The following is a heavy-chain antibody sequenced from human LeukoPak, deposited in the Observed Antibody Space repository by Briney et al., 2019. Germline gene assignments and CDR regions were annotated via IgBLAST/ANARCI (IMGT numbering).Heavy chain of an antibody. D-gene: IGHD1-26*01. V-gene: IGHV3-11*06. CDR2: ISSSSSYT. J-gene: IGHJ4*02. CDR3: ARDYGARTAFDY. Sequence: PGGSLRLSCTASGFTFSDYYMSWIRQAPGKGLEWVSYISSSSSYTNYADSVKGRFTISRDNAKNSLYLQMNSLRAEDTAVYYCARDYGARTAFDYWGQGTLVTVSS. CDR1: GFTFSDYY.